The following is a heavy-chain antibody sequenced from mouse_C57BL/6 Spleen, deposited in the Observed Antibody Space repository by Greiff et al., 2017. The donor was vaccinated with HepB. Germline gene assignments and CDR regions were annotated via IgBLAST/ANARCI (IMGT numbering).Heavy chain of an antibody. V-gene: IGHV1-54*01. CDR2: INPGSGGT. Sequence: VQLQQSGAELVRPGTSVKVSCKASGYAFTNYLIEWVKQRPGQGLEWIGVINPGSGGTNYNEKFKGKATLTADKSSSTAYMQLSSLTSEDSAVYFCARSGGTGPFDYWGQGTTLTVSS. CDR3: ARSGGTGPFDY. CDR1: GYAFTNYL. D-gene: IGHD4-1*01. J-gene: IGHJ2*01.